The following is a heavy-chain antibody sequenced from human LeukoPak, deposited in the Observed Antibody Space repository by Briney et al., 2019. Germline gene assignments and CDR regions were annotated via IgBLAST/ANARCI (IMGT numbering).Heavy chain of an antibody. CDR3: ARDPSVGPTKNAFDI. CDR2: INPNSGGT. V-gene: IGHV1-2*06. J-gene: IGHJ3*02. D-gene: IGHD1-26*01. Sequence: ASVKVSCKATGYSFTGSYMHWVRQAPGQGLEWMGRINPNSGGTNYAQKFQGRVTMTRDTSISTAYMELNRPRSDDTAVYYCARDPSVGPTKNAFDIWGQGTMVTVSS. CDR1: GYSFTGSY.